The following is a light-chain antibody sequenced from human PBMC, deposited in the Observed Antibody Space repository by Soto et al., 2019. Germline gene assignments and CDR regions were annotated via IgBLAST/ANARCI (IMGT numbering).Light chain of an antibody. J-gene: IGKJ4*01. V-gene: IGKV1-5*01. CDR3: QSYNTYSVT. CDR1: QGISNW. CDR2: AAS. Sequence: DFQMTQSPSTLSASIGDRVTITCRASQGISNWLAWYQLKPGKAPKLPIYAASSLQSGVPSRFRGGGSGTEFTLTINSLQSDDFATYFCQSYNTYSVTFGGGTKVDIK.